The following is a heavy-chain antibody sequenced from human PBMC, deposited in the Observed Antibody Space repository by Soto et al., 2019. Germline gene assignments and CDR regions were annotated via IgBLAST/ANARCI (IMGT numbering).Heavy chain of an antibody. Sequence: SETLSLTCTVSGGSVSSGSYYWSWIRQPPGKGLEWIGYIYYSGSTNYNPSLKSRVTISVDTSKNQFSLKLSSVTAADTAVDYWAGGPMVRGTRAIWFDPWGQGTMVTVSS. D-gene: IGHD3-10*01. CDR2: IYYSGST. J-gene: IGHJ5*02. V-gene: IGHV4-61*01. CDR3: AGGPMVRGTRAIWFDP. CDR1: GGSVSSGSYY.